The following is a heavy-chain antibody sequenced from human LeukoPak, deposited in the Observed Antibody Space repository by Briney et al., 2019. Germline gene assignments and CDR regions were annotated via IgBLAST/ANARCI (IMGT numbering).Heavy chain of an antibody. D-gene: IGHD4-17*01. CDR2: ININSGGT. J-gene: IGHJ5*02. V-gene: IGHV1-2*02. CDR1: GYTFTDYY. Sequence: ASVKVSCKTSGYTFTDYYMHWVRQAPGQGLEWMGWININSGGTNYAQKFQGRVTMTRDTSIHTAYMELSRLRSDDTAVYYCARVYGEYGWSGPWGREPWSPSPQ. CDR3: ARVYGEYGWSGP.